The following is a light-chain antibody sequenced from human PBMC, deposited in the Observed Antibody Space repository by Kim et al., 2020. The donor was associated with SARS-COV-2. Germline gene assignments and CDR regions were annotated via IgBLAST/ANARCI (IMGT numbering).Light chain of an antibody. J-gene: IGLJ3*02. Sequence: SYELTQPPSVSVSPGQTASITCSGDGLGDKYVRWYQRKSGQSPLLIIYQDTKRPSGIPERFSGSNSGNTATQTISGTQAMDEADYYCQAWDSTTSPWVFGGGTKLTVL. CDR1: GLGDKY. V-gene: IGLV3-1*01. CDR2: QDT. CDR3: QAWDSTTSPWV.